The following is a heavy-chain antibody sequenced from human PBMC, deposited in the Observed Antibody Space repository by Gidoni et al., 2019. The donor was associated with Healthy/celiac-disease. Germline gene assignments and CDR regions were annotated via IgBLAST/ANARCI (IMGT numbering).Heavy chain of an antibody. CDR1: GFTFSSYA. D-gene: IGHD3-16*02. V-gene: IGHV3-30-3*01. Sequence: QVQLVESGGGVVQPGRSLRLSCAASGFTFSSYAMHWVRQAPGKGLEWVAVISYDGSNKYYADSVKGRFTISRDNSKNTLYLQMNSLRAEDTAVYYCARDLEDYLWGSYRYPTSRYVMDVWGQGTTVTVSS. J-gene: IGHJ6*02. CDR2: ISYDGSNK. CDR3: ARDLEDYLWGSYRYPTSRYVMDV.